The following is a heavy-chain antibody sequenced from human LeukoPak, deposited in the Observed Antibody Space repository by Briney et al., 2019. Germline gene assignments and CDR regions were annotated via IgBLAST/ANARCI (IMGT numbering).Heavy chain of an antibody. CDR3: ARDSRTVAGTWGLYYYYMDV. CDR1: GYTFTSYG. D-gene: IGHD6-19*01. V-gene: IGHV1-18*01. J-gene: IGHJ6*03. CDR2: ISVYNGNT. Sequence: GASVKVSCKASGYTFTSYGISWVRQAPGQGLEWMGWISVYNGNTNYAQKLQGRVTMTTDTSTSTAYMELRSLRSDDTAVYYCARDSRTVAGTWGLYYYYMDVWGKGTTVTVSS.